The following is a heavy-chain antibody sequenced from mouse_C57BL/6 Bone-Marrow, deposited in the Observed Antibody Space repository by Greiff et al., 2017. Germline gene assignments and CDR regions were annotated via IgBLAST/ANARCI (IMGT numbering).Heavy chain of an antibody. J-gene: IGHJ2*01. CDR1: GYTFTTYP. Sequence: QVQLQQSGAELVKPGASVKMSCKASGYTFTTYPIEWMKQNHGKSLEWIGNFHPYNDDTKYNEKFNGKATLTVEKSSNTVYLELSRLTSDDSAVYYCARSSTFFYYFDYWGRGTTLTVSS. CDR2: FHPYNDDT. V-gene: IGHV1-47*01. CDR3: ARSSTFFYYFDY. D-gene: IGHD5-1*01.